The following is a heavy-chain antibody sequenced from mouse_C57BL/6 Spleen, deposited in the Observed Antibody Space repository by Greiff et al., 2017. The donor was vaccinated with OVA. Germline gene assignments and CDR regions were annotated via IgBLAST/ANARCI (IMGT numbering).Heavy chain of an antibody. V-gene: IGHV1-63*01. Sequence: QVQLQQSGAELVRPGTSVKMSCKASGYTFTNYWIGWAKQRPGHGLEWIGDIYPGGGYTNYNEKFKGKATLTADKSSSTAYMQFSSLTSEDSAIYYCARKSDWVFDYWGQGTTLTVSS. CDR3: ARKSDWVFDY. J-gene: IGHJ2*01. D-gene: IGHD2-13*01. CDR1: GYTFTNYW. CDR2: IYPGGGYT.